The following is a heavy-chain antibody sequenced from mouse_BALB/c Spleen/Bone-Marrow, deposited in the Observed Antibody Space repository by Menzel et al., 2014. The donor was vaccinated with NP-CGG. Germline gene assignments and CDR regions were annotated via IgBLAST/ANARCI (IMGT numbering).Heavy chain of an antibody. CDR2: IRNKANGYTI. CDR3: RDGYDGGGRRYDY. D-gene: IGHD2-2*01. V-gene: IGHV7-3*02. CDR1: GFTFTDYY. J-gene: IGHJ2*01. Sequence: EVQLVESGGGLVQPGGSLSLSCAPSGFTFTDYYMNWVRQPPGKALEWLGFIRNKANGYTIEYSASVKGRFTITRDNSQSILYLHMNTLRADDSATYYCRDGYDGGGRRYDYWGQGTTLTVSS.